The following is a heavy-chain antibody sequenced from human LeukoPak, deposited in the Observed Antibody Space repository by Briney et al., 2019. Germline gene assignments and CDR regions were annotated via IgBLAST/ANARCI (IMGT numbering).Heavy chain of an antibody. CDR1: GITVSGKH. D-gene: IGHD3-16*02. V-gene: IGHV3-66*01. CDR2: IYSGGST. J-gene: IGHJ3*02. Sequence: PGGSLRLSCAVSGITVSGKHMSWVRQAPGKGPEWVSVIYSGGSTFYADSVKGRFTISRDNSKNTLYLQMNSLRAEDTAVYYCARDRYDYDWGHYRPHDAYDIWGQGTKVTVSS. CDR3: ARDRYDYDWGHYRPHDAYDI.